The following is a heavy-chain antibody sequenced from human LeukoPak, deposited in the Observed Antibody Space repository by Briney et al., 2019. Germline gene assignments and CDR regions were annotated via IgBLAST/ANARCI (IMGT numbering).Heavy chain of an antibody. CDR1: GFTFSSYG. Sequence: GGSLRLSCAASGFTFSSYGMHWVRQAPGKGLEWVAVIWYDGSNKYYADSVKGRFTISRDNSKNTLYLQMNSLRAEDTAVYYCAKDGGSGSYYVSYYFDYWGQGTLVTVSS. CDR3: AKDGGSGSYYVSYYFDY. CDR2: IWYDGSNK. D-gene: IGHD1-26*01. J-gene: IGHJ4*02. V-gene: IGHV3-33*06.